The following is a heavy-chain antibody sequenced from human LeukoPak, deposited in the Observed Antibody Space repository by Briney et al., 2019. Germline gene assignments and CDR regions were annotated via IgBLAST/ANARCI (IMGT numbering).Heavy chain of an antibody. CDR3: ARDFYYDSSETFDP. J-gene: IGHJ5*02. Sequence: GGSLRLSCAASGFTFSSYAMSWVRQAPGKGLEWVSAISSSGGSTYYAGSVKGRFTISRDNSKNTLYLQMNSLRAEDTAVYYCARDFYYDSSETFDPWGQGTLVTVSS. CDR1: GFTFSSYA. CDR2: ISSSGGST. D-gene: IGHD3-22*01. V-gene: IGHV3-23*01.